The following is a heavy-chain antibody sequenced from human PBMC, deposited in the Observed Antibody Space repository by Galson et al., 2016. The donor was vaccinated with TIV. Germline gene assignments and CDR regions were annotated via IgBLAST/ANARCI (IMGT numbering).Heavy chain of an antibody. V-gene: IGHV2-5*02. D-gene: IGHD3-10*02. CDR1: GFSLSTTKVG. CDR3: TRLPNMFYYGMAV. CDR2: IYWDDDK. J-gene: IGHJ6*02. Sequence: PALVKPTQTLTLTCTFSGFSLSTTKVGVAWVRQPPGEALEWLALIYWDDDKRYSPSLRSRLAVSKDTSKNQVVLIMTNMDPVDTATYYCTRLPNMFYYGMAVWGQGTTVTVSS.